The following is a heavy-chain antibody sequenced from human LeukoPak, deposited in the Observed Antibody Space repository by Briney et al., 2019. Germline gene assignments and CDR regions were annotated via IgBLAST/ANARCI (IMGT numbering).Heavy chain of an antibody. J-gene: IGHJ6*02. V-gene: IGHV1-46*01. CDR1: GYTFTSYY. D-gene: IGHD2-8*01. Sequence: ASVKVSCKASGYTFTSYYVHWVRQAPGQGLEWMGVINPSGGSTSYAQKFQGRVTMTRDTSTSTVYMELSSLRSEDTAVYYCARDGIVPEDLYYYGMDVWGQGTTVTVSS. CDR3: ARDGIVPEDLYYYGMDV. CDR2: INPSGGST.